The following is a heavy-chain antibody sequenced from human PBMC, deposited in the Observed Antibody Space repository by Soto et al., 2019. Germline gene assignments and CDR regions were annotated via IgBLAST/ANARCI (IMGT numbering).Heavy chain of an antibody. CDR2: VSGYNGDT. J-gene: IGHJ6*02. V-gene: IGHV1-3*01. CDR1: GYTFTSYA. CDR3: AKNGQPPYYYYGMDV. Sequence: GASVKVSCKASGYTFTSYAMHWVRQAPGQRLEWMGWVSGYNGDTKYAQKVQGRVTMTIDTSTYTAYMELRSLTSDDTAKYYCAKNGQPPYYYYGMDVWGQGTTVTVSS. D-gene: IGHD2-8*01.